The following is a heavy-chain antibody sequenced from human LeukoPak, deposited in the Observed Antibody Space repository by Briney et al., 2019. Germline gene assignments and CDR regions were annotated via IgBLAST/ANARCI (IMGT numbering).Heavy chain of an antibody. CDR1: GFTFSSYS. Sequence: GGSLRLSCAASGFTFSSYSMNWVRQAPGKGLEWVSSISSSSSYIYYADSVKGRFTISRDNAKSSLYLQMNSLRAEDTAVYYCARDLKAVAGRKYYFDYWGQGTLVTVSS. D-gene: IGHD6-19*01. CDR2: ISSSSSYI. CDR3: ARDLKAVAGRKYYFDY. V-gene: IGHV3-21*01. J-gene: IGHJ4*02.